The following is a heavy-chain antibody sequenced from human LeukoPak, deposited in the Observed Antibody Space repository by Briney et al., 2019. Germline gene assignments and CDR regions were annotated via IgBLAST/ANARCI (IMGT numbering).Heavy chain of an antibody. V-gene: IGHV1-46*01. D-gene: IGHD3-10*01. J-gene: IGHJ5*02. Sequence: ASVKVSCKASGYTFTSYYMHWVRQAPGQGLEWMGIINPSGGSTTYTQKFQGRVTMTRDTSTSTVYMELSSLRSDDTAVYYCARGITMVRGVIYGWFDPWGQGTLVTVSS. CDR3: ARGITMVRGVIYGWFDP. CDR2: INPSGGST. CDR1: GYTFTSYY.